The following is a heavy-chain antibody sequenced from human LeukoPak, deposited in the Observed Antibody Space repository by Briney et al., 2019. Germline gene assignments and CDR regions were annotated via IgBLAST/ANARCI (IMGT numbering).Heavy chain of an antibody. CDR2: TIPIFGTA. D-gene: IGHD6-13*01. Sequence: GASVKVSCKASGGTFSSNAISWVRQAPGQGLEWMGGTIPIFGTANYAQKFQGRVTMTRDMSTSTVYMELSSLRSEDTAVYYCAISPARDRWSHYYMDVWGKGTTVTVSS. J-gene: IGHJ6*03. CDR1: GGTFSSNA. CDR3: AISPARDRWSHYYMDV. V-gene: IGHV1-69*05.